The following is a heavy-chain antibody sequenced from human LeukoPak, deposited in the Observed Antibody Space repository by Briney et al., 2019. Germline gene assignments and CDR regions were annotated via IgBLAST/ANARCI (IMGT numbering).Heavy chain of an antibody. CDR2: ISSSSSYI. Sequence: PGGSLRLSCAASGFTFSSYAMSWVRQAPGKGLEWVSSISSSSSYIYYADSVKGRFTISRDNAKNSLYLQMNSLRAEDTAVYYCARDRYSSGWYYFDYWGQGTLVTVSS. D-gene: IGHD6-19*01. CDR3: ARDRYSSGWYYFDY. CDR1: GFTFSSYA. J-gene: IGHJ4*02. V-gene: IGHV3-21*01.